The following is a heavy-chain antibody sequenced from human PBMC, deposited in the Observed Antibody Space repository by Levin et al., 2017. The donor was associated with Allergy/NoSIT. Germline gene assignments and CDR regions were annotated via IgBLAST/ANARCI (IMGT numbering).Heavy chain of an antibody. D-gene: IGHD5-18*01. CDR3: ARVAGYSYGYYFDY. CDR1: GGSISSGGYS. Sequence: PSETLSLTCAVSGGSISSGGYSWSWIRQPPGLGLEWIGNIYLSGSTNDNPSLKSRVIMSVDRSKNQFSLKLSYVTAADTAVYYCARVAGYSYGYYFDYWGPGTLVTVSS. J-gene: IGHJ4*02. CDR2: IYLSGST. V-gene: IGHV4-30-2*01.